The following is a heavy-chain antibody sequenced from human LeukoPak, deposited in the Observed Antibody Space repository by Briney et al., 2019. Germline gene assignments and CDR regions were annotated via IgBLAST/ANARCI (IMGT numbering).Heavy chain of an antibody. D-gene: IGHD6-19*01. V-gene: IGHV3-21*01. CDR3: AREVPRAGCAFDI. Sequence: PGGSLRLSCAASGFMFSTYSMNWVRQAPGKGLEWVSSISSSSSYIYYADSVKGRFTISRDNAKNSLYLQMNSLRAEDTAVYYCAREVPRAGCAFDIWGQGTMVTVSS. CDR2: ISSSSSYI. J-gene: IGHJ3*02. CDR1: GFMFSTYS.